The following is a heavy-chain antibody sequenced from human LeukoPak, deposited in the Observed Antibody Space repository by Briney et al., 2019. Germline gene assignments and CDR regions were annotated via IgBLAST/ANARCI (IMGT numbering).Heavy chain of an antibody. V-gene: IGHV1-69*13. CDR1: GGTFSSYA. Sequence: SVKVSCKASGGTFSSYAISWVRQAPEQGLEWMGGIIPIFGTANYAQKFQGRVTITADESTGTAYMELSSLRSEDTAVYYCARDLSGGAARPLDYWGQGTLVTVSS. CDR2: IIPIFGTA. J-gene: IGHJ4*02. D-gene: IGHD6-6*01. CDR3: ARDLSGGAARPLDY.